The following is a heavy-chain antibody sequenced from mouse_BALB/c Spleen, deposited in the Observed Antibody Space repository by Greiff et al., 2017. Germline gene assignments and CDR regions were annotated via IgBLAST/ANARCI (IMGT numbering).Heavy chain of an antibody. D-gene: IGHD1-1*01. CDR2: INPSTGYT. CDR1: GYTFTSYW. CDR3: ARYYYGSSPSWFDY. V-gene: IGHV1-7*01. Sequence: QVHVKQSGAELAKPGASVKMSCKASGYTFTSYWMHWVKQRPGQGLEWIGYINPSTGYTEYNQKFKDKATLTADKSSSTAYMQLSSLTSEDSAVYYCARYYYGSSPSWFDYWGQGTLVTVSA. J-gene: IGHJ3*01.